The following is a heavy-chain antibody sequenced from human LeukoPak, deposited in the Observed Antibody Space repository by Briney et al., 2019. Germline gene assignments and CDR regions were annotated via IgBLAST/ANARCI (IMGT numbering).Heavy chain of an antibody. Sequence: SQTLSLTCAISGDSVSSNSVTWNWIRQSPSRGLERLGRTYYRSTWYNDYAVSVRGRITVNPDTSKNQFSLHLNSVTPEDTAVYYCARRLTQCDCFDPWGQGILVTVSS. V-gene: IGHV6-1*01. D-gene: IGHD2-21*02. CDR1: GDSVSSNSVT. J-gene: IGHJ5*02. CDR2: TYYRSTWYN. CDR3: ARRLTQCDCFDP.